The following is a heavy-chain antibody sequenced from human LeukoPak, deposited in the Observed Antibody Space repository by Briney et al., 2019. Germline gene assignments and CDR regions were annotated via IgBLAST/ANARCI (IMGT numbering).Heavy chain of an antibody. D-gene: IGHD1-26*01. Sequence: VASVKVSCKASGYTFTGYYMHWVRQAPEQGLEWMGWINPNSGGTNYAQKFQGRVTMTRDTSISTAYMELSRLRSDDTAVYYCARSLYSGSYYRFGYWGQGTLVTVSS. CDR2: INPNSGGT. CDR3: ARSLYSGSYYRFGY. V-gene: IGHV1-2*02. J-gene: IGHJ4*02. CDR1: GYTFTGYY.